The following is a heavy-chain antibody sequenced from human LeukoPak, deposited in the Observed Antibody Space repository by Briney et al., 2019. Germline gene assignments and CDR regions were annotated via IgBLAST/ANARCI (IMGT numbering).Heavy chain of an antibody. CDR3: ARLTYYYDSSGYLDAFDI. CDR2: IIPIFGTA. CDR1: VGTFSSYA. V-gene: IGHV1-69*01. D-gene: IGHD3-22*01. Sequence: SVKVSCKASVGTFSSYAISWVRQAPGHGLEWMGGIIPIFGTANYAHKSQGRVTITADESTSTAYMELSRLRSEDTAVYYCARLTYYYDSSGYLDAFDIWGQGTMVTVSS. J-gene: IGHJ3*02.